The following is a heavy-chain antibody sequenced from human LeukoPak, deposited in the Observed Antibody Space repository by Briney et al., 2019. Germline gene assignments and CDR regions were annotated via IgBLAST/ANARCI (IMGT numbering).Heavy chain of an antibody. CDR3: ASQIVVVPAAMPDDYYYYGMDV. Sequence: GGSLRLSCAAYGFTVSSNYVSWVRQAPGKGLEWVSVIYSGGSTYYANSVKGRFTISRHNSKNTLYLQMNSLRAEDTAVYYCASQIVVVPAAMPDDYYYYGMDVWGQGTTVTVSS. V-gene: IGHV3-53*04. J-gene: IGHJ6*02. D-gene: IGHD2-2*01. CDR1: GFTVSSNY. CDR2: IYSGGST.